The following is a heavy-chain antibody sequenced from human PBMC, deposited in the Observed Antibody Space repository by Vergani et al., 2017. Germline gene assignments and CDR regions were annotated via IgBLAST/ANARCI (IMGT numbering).Heavy chain of an antibody. V-gene: IGHV3-7*01. D-gene: IGHD3-10*01. CDR1: GFTFSHYS. CDR2: IKQDGSEK. Sequence: EVQMVESGGGLVKPGGSLRLSCVASGFTFSHYSMNWVRQAPGKGLEWVANIKQDGSEKYYVDSVKGRFTISRDNAKNSLYLQMNSLRAEDTAVYYCAREKNRRYYYGSELDYWGQGTLVTVSS. CDR3: AREKNRRYYYGSELDY. J-gene: IGHJ4*02.